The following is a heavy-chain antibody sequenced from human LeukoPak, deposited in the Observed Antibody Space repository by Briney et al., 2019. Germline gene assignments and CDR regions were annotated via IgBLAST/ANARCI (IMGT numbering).Heavy chain of an antibody. CDR3: VRGGDCWSGYSRGYYMDV. CDR2: ISDSAGST. D-gene: IGHD3-3*01. Sequence: GGTLRLSCAASAFTFSSYGRSWVRQAPGKGLKWFSAISDSAGSTYYAGAVKGRFTISRDNSRTTLYLQMNSLRVEDTAVYYCVRGGDCWSGYSRGYYMDVWGKGTTVTVS. J-gene: IGHJ6*03. CDR1: AFTFSSYG. V-gene: IGHV3-23*01.